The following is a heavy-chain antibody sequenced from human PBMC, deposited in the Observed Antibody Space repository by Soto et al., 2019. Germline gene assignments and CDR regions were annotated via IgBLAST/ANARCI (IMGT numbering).Heavy chain of an antibody. J-gene: IGHJ5*02. CDR3: ARGIAALCVLLP. D-gene: IGHD6-6*01. CDR1: GYTFTSYA. Sequence: QVQLVQSGAEVKKPGASVKVSCKASGYTFTSYAMHWVRQAPGQRLEWMGWINAGNGNTKYSQKFQGRVTITRDTSASTAYMELSSLRSEDTAVYYCARGIAALCVLLPWGQGTLVTVSS. CDR2: INAGNGNT. V-gene: IGHV1-3*01.